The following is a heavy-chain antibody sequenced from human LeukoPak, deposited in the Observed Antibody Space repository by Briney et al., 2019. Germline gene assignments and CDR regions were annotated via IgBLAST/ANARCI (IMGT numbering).Heavy chain of an antibody. D-gene: IGHD2-2*01. CDR2: ISGSGGST. J-gene: IGHJ4*02. V-gene: IGHV3-23*01. CDR1: GFTFSSYA. CDR3: AKERTSIVVVPAATDY. Sequence: GGSLRLSCAASGFTFSSYAMSWVRQAPGKGLEWVSAISGSGGSTYYADSVKGRFTIYRDNSKNTLYLQMNSLRAEDTAVYYCAKERTSIVVVPAATDYWGQGTLVTVSS.